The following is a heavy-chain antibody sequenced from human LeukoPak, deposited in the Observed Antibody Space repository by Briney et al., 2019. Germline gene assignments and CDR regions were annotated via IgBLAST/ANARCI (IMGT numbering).Heavy chain of an antibody. J-gene: IGHJ4*02. CDR2: INLDGSQK. V-gene: IGHV3-7*01. CDR3: ARDVDYANPRHDY. D-gene: IGHD4/OR15-4a*01. CDR1: GITFRNYA. Sequence: GGSLRLSCAASGITFRNYAMTWVRQAPGKGLEWVANINLDGSQKYYVDSLKGRFTISRDNAKNSLYLQMNSLRAEDTAVYYCARDVDYANPRHDYWGQGTLVTGSS.